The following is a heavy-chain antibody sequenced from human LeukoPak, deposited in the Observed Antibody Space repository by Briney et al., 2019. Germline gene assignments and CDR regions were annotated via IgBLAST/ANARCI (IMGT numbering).Heavy chain of an antibody. V-gene: IGHV4-38-2*02. D-gene: IGHD3-10*01. Sequence: SETLSLTCTVSGYSISSGHYWGWIRHPPGQGLEWIGNIYHSGSTYYNPSLKSRVTISVDTSKNQFSLKLSSVTAADTAVYYCARGHYGSGSPVGLYYFDYWGQGTLVTVSS. CDR1: GYSISSGHY. J-gene: IGHJ4*02. CDR2: IYHSGST. CDR3: ARGHYGSGSPVGLYYFDY.